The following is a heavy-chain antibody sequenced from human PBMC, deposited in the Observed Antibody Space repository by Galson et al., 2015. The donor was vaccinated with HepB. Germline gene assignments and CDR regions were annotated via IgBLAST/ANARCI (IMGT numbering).Heavy chain of an antibody. J-gene: IGHJ4*02. D-gene: IGHD3-10*01. CDR2: IIPMFGTA. CDR3: ARGYDSANYYYLY. Sequence: SVKVSCKASGGTFSSYAISWVRQAPGQGLEWMGGIIPMFGTANYAQKFQGRVTITADESTSTAYMELSSLRSEDTAVYYCARGYDSANYYYLYWGQGTLVTVSS. CDR1: GGTFSSYA. V-gene: IGHV1-69*13.